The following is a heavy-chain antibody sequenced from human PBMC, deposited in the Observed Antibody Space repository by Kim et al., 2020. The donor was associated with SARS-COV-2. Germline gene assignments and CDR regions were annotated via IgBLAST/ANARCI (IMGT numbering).Heavy chain of an antibody. CDR3: AKPSVGSSWCFDY. CDR1: GFTFSNYA. V-gene: IGHV3-23*01. J-gene: IGHJ4*02. D-gene: IGHD6-13*01. Sequence: GGSLRLSCAASGFTFSNYAMSWVRQAPGKGLEWVSPISGSGGSTYYADSGKGRFTISRDNSKTTHYLQMNSLRAEDTAEYSCAKPSVGSSWCFDYWGQGTLVTVSS. CDR2: ISGSGGST.